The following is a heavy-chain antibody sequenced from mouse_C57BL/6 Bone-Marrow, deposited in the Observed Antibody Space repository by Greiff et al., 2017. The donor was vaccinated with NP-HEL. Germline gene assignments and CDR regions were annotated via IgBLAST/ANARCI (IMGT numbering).Heavy chain of an antibody. CDR1: GYTFTDYY. V-gene: IGHV1-19*01. J-gene: IGHJ4*01. CDR3: ARLLRWAMDY. Sequence: VQLQQSGPVLVKPGASVKMSCKASGYTFTDYYMNWVKQSHGKSLEWIGVINPYNGGTSYNQKFKGKATLTVDKSSSTAYMELNSLTSEDSAVYYCARLLRWAMDYWGQGTSVTVSS. D-gene: IGHD1-1*01. CDR2: INPYNGGT.